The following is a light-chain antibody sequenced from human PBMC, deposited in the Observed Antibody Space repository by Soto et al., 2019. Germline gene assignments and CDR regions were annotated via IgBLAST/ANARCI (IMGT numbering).Light chain of an antibody. V-gene: IGLV4-69*01. CDR2: LTSDGSH. CDR1: SGHTSYA. Sequence: QLVLTQSPSASASLGASVKLTCILSSGHTSYAIAWHQQQPEKGPRYLMKLTSDGSHTRGDGIPDRFSGSSSGAERYLTTSSLQSEDEADYFCQTWGTGPVIFGGGTKVTVL. CDR3: QTWGTGPVI. J-gene: IGLJ2*01.